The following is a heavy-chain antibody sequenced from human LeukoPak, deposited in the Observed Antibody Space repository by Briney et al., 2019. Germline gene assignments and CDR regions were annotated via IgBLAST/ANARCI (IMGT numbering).Heavy chain of an antibody. CDR1: GYTFTCYY. CDR2: INPNSGGT. Sequence: ASVKVSCKASGYTFTCYYMHWVRQAPGQGLEWMGWINPNSGGTNYAQKFQGRVTMTRDTSISTAYMELSRLRSDDTAVYYCARVPSLDGIRYSSGRYFKPINLEFDPWGQGTLVTVSS. V-gene: IGHV1-2*02. CDR3: ARVPSLDGIRYSSGRYFKPINLEFDP. D-gene: IGHD6-19*01. J-gene: IGHJ5*02.